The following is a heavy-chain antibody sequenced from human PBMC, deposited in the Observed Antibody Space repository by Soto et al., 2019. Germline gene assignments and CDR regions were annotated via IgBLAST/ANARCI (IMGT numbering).Heavy chain of an antibody. CDR2: IDPRDSYT. D-gene: IGHD6-6*01. J-gene: IGHJ6*02. CDR3: ASHYSSSHYGMDV. Sequence: GESLKISCKGSGYSFTSYWISWVRQMPGKGLEWMGRIDPRDSYTNYSPSFQGHVTISADKSISTAYLQWSSLKASDTAMYYCASHYSSSHYGMDVWGQGTTVTVSS. CDR1: GYSFTSYW. V-gene: IGHV5-10-1*01.